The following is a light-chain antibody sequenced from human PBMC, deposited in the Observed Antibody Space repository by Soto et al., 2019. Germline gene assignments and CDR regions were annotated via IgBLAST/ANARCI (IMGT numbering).Light chain of an antibody. CDR3: QQYYSTPYT. J-gene: IGKJ2*01. Sequence: DIVMTQSPASLAVSLGESATINCKSSQSILYSSNDKNYLAWYQQKPGQPPKLLIYWAFTRESGVPDRFSGSGSGTDFTLTISSLHAEDVAVYYCQQYYSTPYTFGQGTKLEIK. V-gene: IGKV4-1*01. CDR2: WAF. CDR1: QSILYSSNDKNY.